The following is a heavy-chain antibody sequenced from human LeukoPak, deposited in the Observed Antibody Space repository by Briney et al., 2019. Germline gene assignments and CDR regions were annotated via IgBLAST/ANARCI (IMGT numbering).Heavy chain of an antibody. J-gene: IGHJ4*02. CDR2: ISSSSSYI. CDR1: GXXFSXYA. V-gene: IGHV3-21*01. CDR3: AXGPAAYFPFDY. Sequence: PGGSLRLSCAASGXXFSXYAMTWVXXXPXXGLEWVSSISSSSSYIYYADSVKGRFTISXDNAKNSLYLQMNSLRAEDTAVXXCAXGPAAYFPFDYWGQGTLVTVSS. D-gene: IGHD2-21*01.